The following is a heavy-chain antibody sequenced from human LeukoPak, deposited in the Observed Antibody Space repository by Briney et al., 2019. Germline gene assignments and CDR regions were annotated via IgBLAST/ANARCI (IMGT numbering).Heavy chain of an antibody. D-gene: IGHD3-3*01. CDR1: GGSISSYY. Sequence: MPSETLSLTCTVSGGSISSYYWSWIRQPPGKGLEWIGYIYYSGSTNYNPSLKSRVTISVDTSKNQFSLRLTPVTAADTAVYYCARGGSYYDFWSGYYDYYYYMDVWGKGTTVTVSS. J-gene: IGHJ6*03. CDR3: ARGGSYYDFWSGYYDYYYYMDV. V-gene: IGHV4-59*01. CDR2: IYYSGST.